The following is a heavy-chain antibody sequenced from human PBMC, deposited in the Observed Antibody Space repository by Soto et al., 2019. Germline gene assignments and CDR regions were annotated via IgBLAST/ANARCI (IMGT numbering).Heavy chain of an antibody. J-gene: IGHJ6*02. CDR1: GYSFTSYW. D-gene: IGHD6-19*01. CDR2: IYPGDSDT. CDR3: ARSIAVAGTHYYGMDV. Sequence: GESLKISCKGSGYSFTSYWIGWVRQMPGKGLEWMGIIYPGDSDTRYSPSFQGQVTISADKSISTAYLQWSSLKASDTAMYYCARSIAVAGTHYYGMDVWGQGTTVTLSS. V-gene: IGHV5-51*01.